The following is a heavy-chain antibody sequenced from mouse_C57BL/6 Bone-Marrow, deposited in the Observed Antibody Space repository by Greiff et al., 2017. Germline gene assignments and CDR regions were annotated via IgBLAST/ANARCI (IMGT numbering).Heavy chain of an antibody. D-gene: IGHD1-1*01. CDR3: AKGNGSRNWYFDV. V-gene: IGHV2-5*01. CDR2: IWRGGST. J-gene: IGHJ1*03. CDR1: GFSLTSYG. Sequence: VKLQESGPGLVQPSQSLSITCTVSGFSLTSYGVHWVRQSPGKGLEWLGVIWRGGSTDYNAAFMFRLSITKDNSKSQVFFKMNSRQADDTAIYYCAKGNGSRNWYFDVWGTGTTVTVSS.